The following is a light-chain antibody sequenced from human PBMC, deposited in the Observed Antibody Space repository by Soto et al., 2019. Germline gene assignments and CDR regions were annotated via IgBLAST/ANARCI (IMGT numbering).Light chain of an antibody. V-gene: IGLV1-40*01. CDR1: SSNIGAGYD. Sequence: QSVLTQPPSVSGAPGQGVTISCTGSSSNIGAGYDVHWYQQLPGTAPKLFIYGNSNRPSGVPDRFSGSKSGTSASLAITGLQAEDEADYYCQSYDSSLSGSVFGGGTKLTVL. J-gene: IGLJ2*01. CDR3: QSYDSSLSGSV. CDR2: GNS.